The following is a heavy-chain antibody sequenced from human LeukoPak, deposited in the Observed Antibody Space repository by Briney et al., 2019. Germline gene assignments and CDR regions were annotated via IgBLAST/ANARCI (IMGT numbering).Heavy chain of an antibody. CDR3: ARHGRFLEWWGSDYYYYGMDV. Sequence: SGTLSLTCTVSGGSISSYYWSWIRQPPGKGLEWIGYIYYSGSTNYNPSLKSRVTISVDTSKNQFSLKLSSVTAADTAVYYCARHGRFLEWWGSDYYYYGMDVWGQGTTVTVSS. CDR1: GGSISSYY. D-gene: IGHD3-3*01. V-gene: IGHV4-59*08. CDR2: IYYSGST. J-gene: IGHJ6*02.